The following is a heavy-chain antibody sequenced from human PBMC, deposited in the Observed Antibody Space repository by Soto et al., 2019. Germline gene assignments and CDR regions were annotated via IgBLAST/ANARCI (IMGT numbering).Heavy chain of an antibody. D-gene: IGHD4-17*01. J-gene: IGHJ4*02. CDR1: GGSISSGGYY. CDR2: IYYSGST. CDR3: ARDRGTVTQYYFDY. Sequence: KASETLSLTCTVSGGSISSGGYYWSWIRQHPGKGLEWIGYIYYSGSTYYNPSLKSRVTISVDTSKNQFSLKLSSVTAADTAVYYCARDRGTVTQYYFDYWGQGTLVTVSS. V-gene: IGHV4-31*03.